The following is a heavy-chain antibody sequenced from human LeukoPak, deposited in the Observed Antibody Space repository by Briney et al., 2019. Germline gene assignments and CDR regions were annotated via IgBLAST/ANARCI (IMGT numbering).Heavy chain of an antibody. CDR1: GYSFANYG. J-gene: IGHJ4*02. V-gene: IGHV1-3*04. CDR2: INTGNGNT. CDR3: ARDPIGSRWPYYFDY. D-gene: IGHD6-13*01. Sequence: ASVKVSCKTSGYSFANYGMHWVRQAPRQSLEWMGWINTGNGNTKSSQKFQDRVALTRDTSASTAYMELNSLSSEDTAVYYCARDPIGSRWPYYFDYWGQGTLVSVSS.